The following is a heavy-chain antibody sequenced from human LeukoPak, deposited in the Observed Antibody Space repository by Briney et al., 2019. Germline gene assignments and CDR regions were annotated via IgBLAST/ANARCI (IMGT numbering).Heavy chain of an antibody. CDR1: GYTFTSYG. CDR2: ISAYNGNT. V-gene: IGHV1-18*01. Sequence: ASVKVSCKASGYTFTSYGISWVRQAPGQGLEWMGWISAYNGNTNYAQKLQGRVTMTTDTSTSTAYMELRSLRSDDTAVYYCARDLSGCSYGLDFDYWGQGTLVTVSS. J-gene: IGHJ4*02. CDR3: ARDLSGCSYGLDFDY. D-gene: IGHD5-18*01.